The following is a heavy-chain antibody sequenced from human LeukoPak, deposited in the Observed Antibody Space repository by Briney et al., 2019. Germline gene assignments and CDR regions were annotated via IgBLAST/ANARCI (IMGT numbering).Heavy chain of an antibody. D-gene: IGHD6-19*01. CDR1: GYSISSGYY. CDR2: IYHSGST. CDR3: ARNPGIAVPDY. J-gene: IGHJ4*02. Sequence: PSESLSLTCAVSGYSISSGYYWGWIRQPPGKGLEWIGSIYHSGSTYYNPPLKSRVTISVDTSKNQFSLKLSSVTAADTAVYYCARNPGIAVPDYWGQGTLVTVSS. V-gene: IGHV4-38-2*01.